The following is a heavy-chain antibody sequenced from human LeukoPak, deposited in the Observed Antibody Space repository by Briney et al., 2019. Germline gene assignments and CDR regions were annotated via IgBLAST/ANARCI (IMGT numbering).Heavy chain of an antibody. D-gene: IGHD3-3*01. V-gene: IGHV4-31*03. J-gene: IGHJ5*02. CDR3: ARGVATIFGVVIILDWFDP. Sequence: PSQTVSLTCTVSGGSISSGGYYWRWIRQHPGKGLEWIGYIYYSGSTYYNPSLKSRVTISVDTSKNQFSLKLSSVTAADTAVYYCARGVATIFGVVIILDWFDPWGQGTLVTVSS. CDR1: GGSISSGGYY. CDR2: IYYSGST.